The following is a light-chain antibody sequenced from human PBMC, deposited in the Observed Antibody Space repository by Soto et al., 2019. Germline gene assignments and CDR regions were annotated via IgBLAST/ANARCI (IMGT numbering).Light chain of an antibody. CDR1: QSISSH. J-gene: IGKJ5*01. V-gene: IGKV3-15*01. Sequence: EIVMTQSPGTLSVSPGETATLSCRASQSISSHLAWYQQKPGQGPRLLIYTAFSRATGIPARFSGSASGTEFTLPINRLQSEDSAVYYCQQYDKWPITFGQGTQLEVK. CDR3: QQYDKWPIT. CDR2: TAF.